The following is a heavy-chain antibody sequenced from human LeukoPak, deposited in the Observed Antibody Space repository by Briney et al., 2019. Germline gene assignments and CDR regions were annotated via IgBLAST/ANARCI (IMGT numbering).Heavy chain of an antibody. CDR2: IYTSGST. D-gene: IGHD2/OR15-2a*01. CDR1: GGSISSYY. V-gene: IGHV4-4*07. CDR3: ARDRYFNLRYYYYYYMDV. J-gene: IGHJ6*03. Sequence: SETLSLTCTVSGGSISSYYWSWIRQPAGKGLEWIGRIYTSGSTNYNPSLKSRVTMSVDPSKNQFSLKLSSVTAADTAVYYCARDRYFNLRYYYYYYMDVWGEGTTVTVSS.